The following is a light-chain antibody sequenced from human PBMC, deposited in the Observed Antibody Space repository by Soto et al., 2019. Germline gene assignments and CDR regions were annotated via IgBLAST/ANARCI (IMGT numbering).Light chain of an antibody. Sequence: DIQMTQSPSAMSASAGHGVTITCRASQGISDYVAWFQQKPGKVPKRLIYAASTLESGVPSRFIGTGSGTEFTLTISSLQPEDFATYYCLQYHSYPWTFGQGTKVDIK. J-gene: IGKJ1*01. V-gene: IGKV1-17*03. CDR2: AAS. CDR3: LQYHSYPWT. CDR1: QGISDY.